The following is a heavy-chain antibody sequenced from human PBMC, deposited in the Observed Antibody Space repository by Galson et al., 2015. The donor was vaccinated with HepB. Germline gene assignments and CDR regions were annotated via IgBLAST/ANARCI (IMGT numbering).Heavy chain of an antibody. CDR3: ARDHGHSDYSSVPLSPSNWFDT. J-gene: IGHJ5*02. CDR2: IYHSGGT. V-gene: IGHV4-4*02. Sequence: ETLSLTCAVSGGSISSSNWWTWVRQSPGKGLEWLGEIYHSGGTNYNPSLKSRLSISIDKSKNSFSLKLSFVSAADTAVYYCARDHGHSDYSSVPLSPSNWFDTWGQGTLVSVSS. CDR1: GGSISSSNW. D-gene: IGHD4-11*01.